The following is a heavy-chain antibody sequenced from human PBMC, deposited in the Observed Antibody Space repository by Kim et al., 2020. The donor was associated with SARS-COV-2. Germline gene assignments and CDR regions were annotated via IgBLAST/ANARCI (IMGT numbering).Heavy chain of an antibody. Sequence: SETLSLTCTVSGGSISSSSYYWGWIRQPPGKGLEWIGSIYYSGSTYYNPSLKSRVTISVDTSKNQFSLKVSSVSAADTAVYYCASISSGYCDYWGQGTQLTVSS. CDR1: GGSISSSSYY. CDR3: ASISSGYCDY. J-gene: IGHJ4*02. V-gene: IGHV4-39*01. D-gene: IGHD3-22*01. CDR2: IYYSGST.